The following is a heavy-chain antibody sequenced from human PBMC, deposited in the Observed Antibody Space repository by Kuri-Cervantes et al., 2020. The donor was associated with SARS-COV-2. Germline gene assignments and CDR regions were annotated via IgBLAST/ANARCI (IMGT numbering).Heavy chain of an antibody. D-gene: IGHD3-3*01. Sequence: SETLSLTCTVSGGSISSSSYYWGWIRQPPGKGLEWIGSIYHSGSTYYNPSLKSRVTISVDTSKNQFSLKLSSVTAADTAVYYCARANRRSLEWLLYGAGWFDPWGQGTLVTDSS. CDR3: ARANRRSLEWLLYGAGWFDP. CDR2: IYHSGST. J-gene: IGHJ5*02. V-gene: IGHV4-39*07. CDR1: GGSISSSSYY.